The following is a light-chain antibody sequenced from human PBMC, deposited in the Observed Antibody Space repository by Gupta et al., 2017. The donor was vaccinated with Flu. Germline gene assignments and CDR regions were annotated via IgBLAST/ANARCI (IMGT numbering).Light chain of an antibody. J-gene: IGLJ2*01. Sequence: QSVLTQTPSLSAAPGQEVTIPFSGGRSNIGVNPVSCYQPLPGTAPKLVMFDDNRRPSGVPDRFSGSKSGTSATMVITGLQTGDEADYYCHTWDSGRNSGLFGGGTKLTVL. CDR3: HTWDSGRNSGL. CDR1: RSNIGVNP. CDR2: DDN. V-gene: IGLV1-51*01.